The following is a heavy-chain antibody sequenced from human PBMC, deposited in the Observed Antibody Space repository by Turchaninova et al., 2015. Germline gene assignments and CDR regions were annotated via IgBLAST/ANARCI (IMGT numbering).Heavy chain of an antibody. Sequence: QVQLQESGPGLVKPSGTLSLTCPVSGVSVSSGGYYWTWTRQPPGKGLEWIGYIYYNGHTNYNSSLKSRVTISLDASESQFSLKMISMTAADTAVYYCARAVLGATSYDSWGQGTLVTVSS. D-gene: IGHD1-26*01. CDR1: GVSVSSGGYY. V-gene: IGHV4-61*08. J-gene: IGHJ4*02. CDR3: ARAVLGATSYDS. CDR2: IYYNGHT.